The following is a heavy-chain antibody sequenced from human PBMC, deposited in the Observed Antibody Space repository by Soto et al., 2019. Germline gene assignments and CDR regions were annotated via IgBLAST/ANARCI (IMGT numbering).Heavy chain of an antibody. J-gene: IGHJ4*02. Sequence: RRLSCVASGFTFSDYYMSWIRQAPGKGLKWVSFISSSSSIYTAYADSVKGRFTITRDNAKNSLYLQMTGLRAEDTAVYYCARASRNLDYWGPGTLVTVSS. CDR1: GFTFSDYY. CDR2: ISSSSSIYT. CDR3: ARASRNLDY. D-gene: IGHD1-1*01. V-gene: IGHV3-11*06.